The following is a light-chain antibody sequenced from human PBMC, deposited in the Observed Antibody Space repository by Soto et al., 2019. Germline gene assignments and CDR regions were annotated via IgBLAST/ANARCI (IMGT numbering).Light chain of an antibody. CDR2: END. J-gene: IGLJ1*01. CDR1: SSNIGYYY. V-gene: IGLV1-51*02. CDR3: GTWDSSLSLFV. Sequence: QSVLTQPPSVSAAPGQKVTMSCSGGSSNIGYYYVSWHQQLPGTAPKLLIYENDKRPSGIPDRFSGSKPGTSATLGITGLQTGDEADYYCGTWDSSLSLFVFGTGTKVTVL.